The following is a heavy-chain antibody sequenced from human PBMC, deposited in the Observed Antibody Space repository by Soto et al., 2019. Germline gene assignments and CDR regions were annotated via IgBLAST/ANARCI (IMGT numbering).Heavy chain of an antibody. Sequence: SETLSLTCYVSGVSFTTYGFYWAWIRQPPGKGLEWIGTLYNNGGTYSNASLKSRLTISVDTSRNHFSLNLRSVTAADTAVYYCARKEEATMLDHWGPGILVTVSS. J-gene: IGHJ4*02. CDR1: GVSFTTYGFY. D-gene: IGHD2-2*01. CDR2: LYNNGGT. CDR3: ARKEEATMLDH. V-gene: IGHV4-39*01.